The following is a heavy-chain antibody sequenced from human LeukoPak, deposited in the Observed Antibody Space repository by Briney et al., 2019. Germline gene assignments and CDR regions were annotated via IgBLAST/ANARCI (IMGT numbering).Heavy chain of an antibody. J-gene: IGHJ5*02. D-gene: IGHD2-21*02. V-gene: IGHV3-30*01. CDR1: GFTFSDYA. CDR2: IIYDGSNE. Sequence: WGSLRLSCTASGFTFSDYAMHWVRQAPGKGLEWVALIIYDGSNEYYADSVKGRFTISRDNSKDTLYLQMNNLGVEDPAVYYCDCGGGCSWGQGTLVTVSS. CDR3: DCGGGCS.